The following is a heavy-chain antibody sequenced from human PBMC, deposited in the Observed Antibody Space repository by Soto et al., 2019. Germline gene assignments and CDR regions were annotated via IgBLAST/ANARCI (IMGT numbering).Heavy chain of an antibody. J-gene: IGHJ6*02. CDR2: IKQDGNER. V-gene: IGHV3-7*05. Sequence: GGSLRLSCAASGFTFNTYWMSWVRQAPGKGLERVANIKQDGNERSYVDSVKGRFTISREKAKNSLYLQMNSLRADDTAVYYCARDGEGGYDFWGGHYNPYGMDVWGQGTTVTVSS. CDR1: GFTFNTYW. D-gene: IGHD3-3*01. CDR3: ARDGEGGYDFWGGHYNPYGMDV.